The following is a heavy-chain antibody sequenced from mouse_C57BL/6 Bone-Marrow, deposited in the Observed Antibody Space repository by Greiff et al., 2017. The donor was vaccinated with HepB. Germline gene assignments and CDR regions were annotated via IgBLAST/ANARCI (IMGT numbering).Heavy chain of an antibody. V-gene: IGHV1-54*01. CDR2: INPGSGGT. Sequence: QVQLQQSGAELVRPGPSVKVSCKASGYAFTNYLLEWVKQRPGQGLEWIGVINPGSGGTNYNEKFKGKATLTADKSSSTAYMQLSSLTSEDSAVYFCARYYLYYFDYWGQGTTLTVSS. D-gene: IGHD5-5*01. CDR3: ARYYLYYFDY. J-gene: IGHJ2*01. CDR1: GYAFTNYL.